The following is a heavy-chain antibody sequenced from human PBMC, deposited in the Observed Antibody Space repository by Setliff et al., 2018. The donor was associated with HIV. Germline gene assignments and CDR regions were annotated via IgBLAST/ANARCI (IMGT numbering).Heavy chain of an antibody. CDR3: ARAKTIGVSAVFFDP. V-gene: IGHV4-61*09. D-gene: IGHD3-3*01. CDR1: GGSMNSDSYS. J-gene: IGHJ5*02. Sequence: TLSLTCAVSGGSMNSDSYSWTWLRQPAGKGPELIGHIYVGGSVIYNPSLASRVTISMVPSKNQFSLDLSSVTAADTAKYYCARAKTIGVSAVFFDPWGQGRPVTVS. CDR2: IYVGGSV.